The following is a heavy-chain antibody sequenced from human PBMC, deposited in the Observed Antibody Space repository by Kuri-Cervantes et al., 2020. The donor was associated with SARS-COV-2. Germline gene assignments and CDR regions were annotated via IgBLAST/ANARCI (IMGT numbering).Heavy chain of an antibody. Sequence: GGSLRLSCAASGFTFSTYAMHWVRQAPGKGLEWVAVISYDGSNKYYADSVKGRFTISRDNSKNTLYLQMNSLRAEDTAVYYCARDFPRVRYGDYVRRREVDYWGQGTLVTVSS. J-gene: IGHJ4*02. CDR1: GFTFSTYA. V-gene: IGHV3-30*04. CDR3: ARDFPRVRYGDYVRRREVDY. CDR2: ISYDGSNK. D-gene: IGHD4-17*01.